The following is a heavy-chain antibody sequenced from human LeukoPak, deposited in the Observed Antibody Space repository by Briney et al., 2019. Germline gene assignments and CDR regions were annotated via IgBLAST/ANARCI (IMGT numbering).Heavy chain of an antibody. J-gene: IGHJ5*02. CDR2: ISNDGTNT. CDR1: GFTFSDYW. Sequence: GGSLRLSCTASGFTFSDYWMHWVRQAPGKGLVWVSRISNDGTNTIYADSYADSVKGRFTISRDNAKNTLYLQMNSLRAEDTAAYYCARDVGADKSDEGPWGQGTLVTVSS. D-gene: IGHD1-26*01. V-gene: IGHV3-74*01. CDR3: ARDVGADKSDEGP.